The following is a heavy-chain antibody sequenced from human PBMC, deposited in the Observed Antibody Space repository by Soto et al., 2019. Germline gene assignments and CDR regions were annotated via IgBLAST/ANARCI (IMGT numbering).Heavy chain of an antibody. CDR3: ARQHNDLWPDSPDCDS. J-gene: IGHJ4*02. CDR1: GYTYNNYG. Sequence: QVQLVQSGGEVKKPGASVKVSCKASGYTYNNYGVTCVRQAPGQGLEWMGWISAFNHKANYAPNIQDRVTMTIDTSTNNAHMERRSLRHDDPAVYYCARQHNDLWPDSPDCDSWGQGTIVTVSA. V-gene: IGHV1-18*04. CDR2: ISAFNHKA. D-gene: IGHD3-3*01.